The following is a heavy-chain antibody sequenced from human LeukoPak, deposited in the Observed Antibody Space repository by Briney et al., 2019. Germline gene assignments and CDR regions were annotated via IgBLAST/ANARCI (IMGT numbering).Heavy chain of an antibody. CDR3: ARDRSPHCSTASCYRGIGDDY. Sequence: GGSLRLSCAASGFTFSSYWMHWVRQAPGKGLVWVSRINSDGSSTSYADSVKGRFTISRDNAKNTLYLQMNSLRAEDTAVYYCARDRSPHCSTASCYRGIGDDYWGRGTLVTVSS. V-gene: IGHV3-74*01. CDR2: INSDGSST. J-gene: IGHJ4*02. D-gene: IGHD2-2*01. CDR1: GFTFSSYW.